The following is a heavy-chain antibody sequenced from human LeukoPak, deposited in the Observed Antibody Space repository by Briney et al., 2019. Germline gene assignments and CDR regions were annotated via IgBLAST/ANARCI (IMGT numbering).Heavy chain of an antibody. CDR3: AKTDGGVISPFDY. CDR2: ISWNSGSI. J-gene: IGHJ4*02. CDR1: GFTFDDYA. D-gene: IGHD3-10*01. V-gene: IGHV3-9*01. Sequence: GGSLRLSCAASGFTFDDYAMHRVRQAPGKGLEWVSGISWNSGSIGYADSVKGRFTISRDNAKNSLYLQMNNLRAEDTALYYCAKTDGGVISPFDYWGQGTLVTVSS.